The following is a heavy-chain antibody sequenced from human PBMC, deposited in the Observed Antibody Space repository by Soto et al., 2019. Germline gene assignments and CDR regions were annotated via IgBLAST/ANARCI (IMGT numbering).Heavy chain of an antibody. CDR3: ARDYNYGSGGFYHYYYLYV. CDR1: GFTFSSYA. V-gene: IGHV3-23*01. D-gene: IGHD3-10*01. CDR2: ISGSGGST. J-gene: IGHJ6*03. Sequence: GGSLRLSCAASGFTFSSYAMSWVRQAPGKGLEWVSAISGSGGSTYYADSVKGRFTISRDNSKNTLYLQMNSLRAEDTAVYYCARDYNYGSGGFYHYYYLYVWGKGTTVIVSS.